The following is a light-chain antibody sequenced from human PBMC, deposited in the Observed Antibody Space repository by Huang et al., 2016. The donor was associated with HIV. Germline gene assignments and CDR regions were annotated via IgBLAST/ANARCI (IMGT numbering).Light chain of an antibody. Sequence: EIVMTQSPATLSVSPGERATVSCRASQSINSNLAWYQQKPGQAPRLLIYGASTRATCIPPRFRGSGYATEFTLTISSLQSEDFAFYYCQHYNNWPPLVTCGGGTKVEIK. J-gene: IGKJ4*01. CDR1: QSINSN. CDR3: QHYNNWPPLVT. CDR2: GAS. V-gene: IGKV3-15*01.